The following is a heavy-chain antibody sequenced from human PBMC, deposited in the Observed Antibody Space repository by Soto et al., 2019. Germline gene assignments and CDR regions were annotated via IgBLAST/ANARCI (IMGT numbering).Heavy chain of an antibody. D-gene: IGHD3-22*01. CDR2: IKSKTDGGTT. Sequence: AGGSLRLSCAASGFTFSNAWMNWVRQAPGKGLEWVGRIKSKTDGGTTDYAAPVKGRFTISRDDSKNTLYLQMNSLKTEDTAVYYCTTAPYYYDSSGYYYYYYGMDVWGQGTTVTVSS. CDR3: TTAPYYYDSSGYYYYYYGMDV. J-gene: IGHJ6*02. V-gene: IGHV3-15*07. CDR1: GFTFSNAW.